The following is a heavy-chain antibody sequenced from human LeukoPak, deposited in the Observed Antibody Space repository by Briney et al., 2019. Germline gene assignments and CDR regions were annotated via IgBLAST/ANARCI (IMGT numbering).Heavy chain of an antibody. CDR2: INPNSGGT. Sequence: ASVKVSCKASGYTFTGYYIHWVRQAPGQGLEWMGWINPNSGGTKYAQKFQGRVTMTRDTSISTAYMELSSLISDDTALYYCATDGAVAGTAYPEYWGQGTLVTVSS. CDR1: GYTFTGYY. J-gene: IGHJ4*02. V-gene: IGHV1-2*02. CDR3: ATDGAVAGTAYPEY. D-gene: IGHD6-19*01.